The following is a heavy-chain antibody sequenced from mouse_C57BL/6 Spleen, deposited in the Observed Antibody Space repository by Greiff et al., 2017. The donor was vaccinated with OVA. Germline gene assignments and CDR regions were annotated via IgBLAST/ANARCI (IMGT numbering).Heavy chain of an antibody. D-gene: IGHD2-1*01. CDR2: INPGSGGS. CDR3: ARVYYGNYGGDMDY. V-gene: IGHV1-54*01. J-gene: IGHJ4*01. CDR1: GYAFTNYL. Sequence: QVQLQQSGAELVRPGTSVKVSCKASGYAFTNYLIERVKQRPGQGLEWIGVINPGSGGSNYNEKFKGKATLTADKTSTTAYMQLSSLTSEDSAVDFCARVYYGNYGGDMDYWGQGTSVTVSS.